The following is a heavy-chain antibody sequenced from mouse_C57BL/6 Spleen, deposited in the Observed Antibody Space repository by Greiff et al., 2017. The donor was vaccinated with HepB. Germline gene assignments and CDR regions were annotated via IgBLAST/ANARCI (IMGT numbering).Heavy chain of an antibody. D-gene: IGHD4-1*01. CDR1: GFTFSSYA. V-gene: IGHV5-4*01. J-gene: IGHJ2*01. CDR2: ISDGGSYT. Sequence: EVMLVESGGGLVKPGGSLKLSCAASGFTFSSYAMSWVRQTPEKRLEWVATISDGGSYTYYPDNVKGRFTISRDNAKNNLYLQMSHLKSEDTAMYYCARDLGRGGLDYWGQGTTLTVSS. CDR3: ARDLGRGGLDY.